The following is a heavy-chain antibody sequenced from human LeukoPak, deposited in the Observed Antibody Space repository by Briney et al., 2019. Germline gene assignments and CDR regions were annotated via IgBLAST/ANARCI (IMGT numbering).Heavy chain of an antibody. Sequence: GGSLRLSCAASGFTFGSFAMHWVRQAPGKGLAWVAVISYDGSSYDYADSVKGRSTISRDNSKNTLYLQMNSLRPEDTAVFYCARDQGNYGDEGYFDYWGQGTLVTVSS. CDR2: ISYDGSSY. CDR1: GFTFGSFA. J-gene: IGHJ4*02. CDR3: ARDQGNYGDEGYFDY. D-gene: IGHD4-17*01. V-gene: IGHV3-30*04.